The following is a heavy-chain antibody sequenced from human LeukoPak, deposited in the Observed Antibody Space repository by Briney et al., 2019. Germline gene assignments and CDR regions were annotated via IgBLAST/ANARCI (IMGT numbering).Heavy chain of an antibody. CDR2: INPNSGGT. D-gene: IGHD6-6*01. CDR1: GYIFTGYY. V-gene: IGHV1-2*02. J-gene: IGHJ4*02. Sequence: ASVKVSCKASGYIFTGYYMHWVRQAPGQGLEWMGWINPNSGGTKYAQKFQGRVTMTRDTSINTAYMELSSLGSDDTAMYYCAFFEYSSSSSHYWGQGTLVTVSS. CDR3: AFFEYSSSSSHY.